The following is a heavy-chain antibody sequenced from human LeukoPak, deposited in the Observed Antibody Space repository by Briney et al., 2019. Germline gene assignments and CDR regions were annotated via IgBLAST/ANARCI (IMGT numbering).Heavy chain of an antibody. J-gene: IGHJ4*02. CDR2: ISYDGSNK. D-gene: IGHD5/OR15-5a*01. Sequence: GRSLRLSCAASGFTFSSYAMHWVRQAPGKGLEWVAVISYDGSNKYYADSVKGRFTISRDNSKNTLYLQMNSLRTEDTAVYYCAKYRGIVSTTIFDYWGQGTLVTVSS. CDR1: GFTFSSYA. CDR3: AKYRGIVSTTIFDY. V-gene: IGHV3-30-3*02.